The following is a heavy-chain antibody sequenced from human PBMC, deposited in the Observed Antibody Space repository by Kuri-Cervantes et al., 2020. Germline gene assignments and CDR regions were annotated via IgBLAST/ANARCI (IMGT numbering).Heavy chain of an antibody. CDR3: AVSGYTSGWCVY. D-gene: IGHD6-19*01. CDR2: INAGNGNT. Sequence: ASVKVSCKASGYTFTSYAIHWVRQAPGQRLEWMGWINAGNGNTKYSQKFQGRVTITRDTSASTAYMELSSLRSEDTAVYYCAVSGYTSGWCVYWGQGTLVTVSS. CDR1: GYTFTSYA. V-gene: IGHV1-3*01. J-gene: IGHJ4*02.